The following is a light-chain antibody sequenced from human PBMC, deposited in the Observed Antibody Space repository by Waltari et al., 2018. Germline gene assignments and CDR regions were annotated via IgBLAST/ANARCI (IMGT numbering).Light chain of an antibody. CDR3: QQTNSFPRT. CDR1: QDIRSW. J-gene: IGKJ3*01. Sequence: DIQMTQSPSSVSASVGDSVTITCRASQDIRSWLAWYQQKPGKAPKLVIYAASSLQSGVPSRFSGSGSGTDFTLTISSLQPEDFATYFCQQTNSFPRTFGPGTKVDIK. V-gene: IGKV1-12*01. CDR2: AAS.